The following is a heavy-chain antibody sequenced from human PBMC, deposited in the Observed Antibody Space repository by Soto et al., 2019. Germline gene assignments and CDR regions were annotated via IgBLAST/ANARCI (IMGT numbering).Heavy chain of an antibody. D-gene: IGHD1-7*01. CDR3: ARDPPTGTTLDWADS. J-gene: IGHJ4*02. CDR2: ISSSGSFK. Sequence: GGSLRLCCAASGFSFSSDSMGWVRQAPGKGLEWVSSISSSGSFKNYADSVKGRFTISRDNAKNSLYLQMSGLKDEDTAVYYCARDPPTGTTLDWADSWGQGTLVTVSS. V-gene: IGHV3-21*01. CDR1: GFSFSSDS.